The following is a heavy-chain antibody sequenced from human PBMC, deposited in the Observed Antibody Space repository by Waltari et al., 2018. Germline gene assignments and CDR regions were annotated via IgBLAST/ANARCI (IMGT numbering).Heavy chain of an antibody. D-gene: IGHD6-19*01. CDR1: GGTFSSYA. CDR2: IIPIFGTA. Sequence: QVQLVQSGAEVKKPGSSVKVSCKASGGTFSSYAISWVRQAPGQGLEWMGGIIPIFGTANYAQKFQGRVTITTDESTSTAYMELSSLRSEDTAVYYCARDRIPFSGGSLGGFDYWGQGTLVTVSS. CDR3: ARDRIPFSGGSLGGFDY. V-gene: IGHV1-69*05. J-gene: IGHJ4*02.